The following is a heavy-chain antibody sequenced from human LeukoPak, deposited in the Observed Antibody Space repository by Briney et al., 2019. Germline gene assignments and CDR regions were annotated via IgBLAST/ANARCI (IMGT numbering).Heavy chain of an antibody. V-gene: IGHV3-30*19. CDR1: GFTFSSYG. D-gene: IGHD3-10*01. CDR3: ARGRHGSGSYYYYYGMDV. CDR2: IWYDGSNK. Sequence: GGSLRLSCAASGFTFSSYGMHWVRQAPGKGLEWVAVIWYDGSNKYYADSVKGRFTISRDNSKNTLYLQMNSLRAEDTAVYYCARGRHGSGSYYYYYGMDVWGQGTTVTVSS. J-gene: IGHJ6*02.